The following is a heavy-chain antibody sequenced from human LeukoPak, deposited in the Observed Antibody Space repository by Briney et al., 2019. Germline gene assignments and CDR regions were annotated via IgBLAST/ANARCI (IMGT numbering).Heavy chain of an antibody. CDR1: GGTFSSYA. D-gene: IGHD4-17*01. J-gene: IGHJ4*02. CDR2: IIPIFGTA. Sequence: SVKVSRKASGGTFSSYAISWVRQAPGQGLEWMGGIIPIFGTANYAQKFQGRVTITADKSTSTAYMELSSLRSEDTAVYYCARARTDGDYFDYWGQGTLVTVSS. CDR3: ARARTDGDYFDY. V-gene: IGHV1-69*06.